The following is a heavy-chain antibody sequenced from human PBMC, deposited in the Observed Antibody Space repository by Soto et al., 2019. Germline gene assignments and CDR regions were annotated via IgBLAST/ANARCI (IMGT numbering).Heavy chain of an antibody. CDR3: AAGSRMAPYFEY. Sequence: ASVKVCCKDSANTFNSDGINWVRQATGQGLEWMGWMNPKSGNTGYAQEFQGRVTMTRDTSISTAYMELSSLRSEDTAVYFCAAGSRMAPYFEYWGQGTLVTVSS. V-gene: IGHV1-8*01. D-gene: IGHD2-8*01. J-gene: IGHJ4*02. CDR2: MNPKSGNT. CDR1: ANTFNSDG.